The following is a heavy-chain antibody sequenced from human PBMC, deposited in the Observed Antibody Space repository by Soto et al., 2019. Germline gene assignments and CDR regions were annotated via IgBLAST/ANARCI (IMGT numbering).Heavy chain of an antibody. Sequence: SETLSLTCTVSGGSISSGDYYWSWIRQPPGKGLECIGYIYYSGSTYYNPSLKSRVTISVDTSKNQFSLKLSSVTAADTAVYYCARYSSGWYTSYNWFDTWGQGTLVTVSS. CDR2: IYYSGST. D-gene: IGHD6-19*01. CDR1: GGSISSGDYY. V-gene: IGHV4-30-4*01. CDR3: ARYSSGWYTSYNWFDT. J-gene: IGHJ5*02.